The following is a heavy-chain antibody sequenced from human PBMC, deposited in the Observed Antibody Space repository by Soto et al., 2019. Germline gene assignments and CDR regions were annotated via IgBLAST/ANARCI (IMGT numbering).Heavy chain of an antibody. Sequence: QVQLQESGPGLVKPSETLSLTCTVSGDSVSSGIYYWSWIRQPPGQGLEWIGYVYYTGSTNYNPSLQSRFTISIDTSKNQFSLRLRSVTAADTAMYYWARRLASKPKYFFDFWGQVTQITVSS. D-gene: IGHD3-9*01. CDR1: GDSVSSGIYY. J-gene: IGHJ4*02. CDR3: ARRLASKPKYFFDF. CDR2: VYYTGST. V-gene: IGHV4-61*01.